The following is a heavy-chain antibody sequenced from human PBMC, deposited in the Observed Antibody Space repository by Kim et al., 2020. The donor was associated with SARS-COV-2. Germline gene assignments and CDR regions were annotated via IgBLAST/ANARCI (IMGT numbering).Heavy chain of an antibody. J-gene: IGHJ5*02. Sequence: SVKVSCKASGGTFSSYAISWVRQAPRQGLEWMGRIIPILGIANYAQKFQGRVTNTADKSTSTAYMELSSLRSEDTAVYYCARDPRGIAAALPPLDPWGQGTQVIVSS. CDR3: ARDPRGIAAALPPLDP. CDR1: GGTFSSYA. V-gene: IGHV1-69*04. CDR2: IIPILGIA. D-gene: IGHD6-13*01.